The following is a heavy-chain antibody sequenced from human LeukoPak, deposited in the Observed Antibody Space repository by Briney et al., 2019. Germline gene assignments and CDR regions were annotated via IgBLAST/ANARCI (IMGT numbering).Heavy chain of an antibody. CDR3: ARERYSGSYSIAFDY. D-gene: IGHD3-10*01. V-gene: IGHV3-30*04. CDR1: GFTFSSYA. CDR2: ISYDGSNK. J-gene: IGHJ4*02. Sequence: GGSRRISRAAPGFTFSSYAMHRGRPAPGQGLEWGAVISYDGSNKYYADSVKGRFTISRDNSKNTLYLQMNSLRAEDTAVYYCARERYSGSYSIAFDYWGQGTLVTVSS.